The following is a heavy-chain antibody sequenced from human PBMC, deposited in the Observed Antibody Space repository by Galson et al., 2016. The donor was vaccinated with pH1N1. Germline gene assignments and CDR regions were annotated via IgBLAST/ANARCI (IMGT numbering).Heavy chain of an antibody. J-gene: IGHJ5*02. CDR2: IDPRVGST. V-gene: IGHV1-46*01. Sequence: SVKVSCKAFGYTFTSYYIHWVRQAPGQGLEWLGVIDPRVGSTSYAQKLQGRVTMTSDTSTNTVSMELSSLRFDDTAVYYCARGKPLWGYSGWSWGQGTLVTVSS. CDR1: GYTFTSYY. CDR3: ARGKPLWGYSGWS. D-gene: IGHD1-26*01.